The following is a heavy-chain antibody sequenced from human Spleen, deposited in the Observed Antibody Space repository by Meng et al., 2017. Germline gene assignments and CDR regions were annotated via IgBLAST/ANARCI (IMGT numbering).Heavy chain of an antibody. Sequence: QGQLVQSGAEVKKPGASVKVSCDASGYTLSSDGFSWVRQAPGQGLEWLGWINVYNGKTDYALKFQDRVTMTTDTFTNTAYMELRSLRSDDTAVYYCATRGNPYLNCWGQGTLVTVFS. V-gene: IGHV1-18*01. CDR3: ATRGNPYLNC. CDR2: INVYNGKT. J-gene: IGHJ4*02. CDR1: GYTLSSDG.